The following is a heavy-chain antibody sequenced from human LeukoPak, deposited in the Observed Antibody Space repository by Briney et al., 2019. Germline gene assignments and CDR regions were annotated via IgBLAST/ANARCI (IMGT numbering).Heavy chain of an antibody. CDR1: GGSISSYC. D-gene: IGHD3-22*01. Sequence: PSETLSLTCTVSGGSISSYCWSWIRQPPGKGLEWIGYIYYSGSTNYNPSLKSRVTISVDTSKNQFSLKLSSVTAADTAVYYCARAPDDSSGYYPLDYWGQGTLVTVSS. CDR2: IYYSGST. V-gene: IGHV4-59*01. J-gene: IGHJ4*02. CDR3: ARAPDDSSGYYPLDY.